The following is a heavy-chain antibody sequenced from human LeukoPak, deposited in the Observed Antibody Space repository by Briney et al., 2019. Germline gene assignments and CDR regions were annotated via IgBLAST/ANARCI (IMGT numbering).Heavy chain of an antibody. J-gene: IGHJ4*02. V-gene: IGHV1-69*13. CDR3: ARRESDYDSSGYLFYPRAYYFDY. CDR1: GGTFSSYA. Sequence: ASVKVSCKASGGTFSSYAISWVRQAPGQGLEWMGGIIPIFGTANYAQKFQGRVTITADESTSTAYMELSSLRSEDTAVYYCARRESDYDSSGYLFYPRAYYFDYWGQGTLVTVSS. CDR2: IIPIFGTA. D-gene: IGHD3-22*01.